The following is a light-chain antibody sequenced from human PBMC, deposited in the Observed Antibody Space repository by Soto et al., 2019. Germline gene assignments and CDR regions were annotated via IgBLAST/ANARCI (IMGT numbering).Light chain of an antibody. Sequence: QSALTQPPSVSGSPGQSITVSCTGTSSDVGGYNYVSWYQQHPGKAPKLMIHDVSKRPSGVSNRFSGSKSGNTASLTISGLQAEDEAYYYCSSYASSNTQVFGGGTQLTVL. CDR3: SSYASSNTQV. CDR2: DVS. CDR1: SSDVGGYNY. V-gene: IGLV2-14*03. J-gene: IGLJ2*01.